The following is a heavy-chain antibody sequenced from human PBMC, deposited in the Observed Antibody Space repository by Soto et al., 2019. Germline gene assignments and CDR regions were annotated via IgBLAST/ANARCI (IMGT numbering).Heavy chain of an antibody. D-gene: IGHD3-9*01. Sequence: QLQLEESGPGLVKPSETLSLICTVSGGSVSSAGYFWGWIRQPPGKGLEWLGSVYFSGDSYYNPSLKSRVAMSVDTSKSQFSLNLTSATAADTAVYYCARHRPAASRYAYYHCMDVWGKGTTVTVSS. V-gene: IGHV4-39*01. CDR3: ARHRPAASRYAYYHCMDV. J-gene: IGHJ6*03. CDR2: VYFSGDS. CDR1: GGSVSSAGYF.